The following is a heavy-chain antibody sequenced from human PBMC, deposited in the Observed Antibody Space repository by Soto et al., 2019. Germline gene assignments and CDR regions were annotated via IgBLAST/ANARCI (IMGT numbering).Heavy chain of an antibody. CDR2: INPNGGST. CDR1: GDTXTSYY. CDR3: ARSSGGVFGIIIEGTNWFAP. D-gene: IGHD3-16*01. V-gene: IGHV1-46*01. J-gene: IGHJ5*02. Sequence: SXKVCFKAPGDTXTSYYMDLVRQAPGHGLEWMGVINPNGGSTRFAQKFQGRVTMTSDTSTSRVYIDMRGLTSEDTAVYYCARSSGGVFGIIIEGTNWFAPWGQGTLVTVSA.